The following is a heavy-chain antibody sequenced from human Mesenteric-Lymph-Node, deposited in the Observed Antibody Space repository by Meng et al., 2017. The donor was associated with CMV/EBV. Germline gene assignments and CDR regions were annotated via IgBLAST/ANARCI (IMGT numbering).Heavy chain of an antibody. CDR1: GFTFFNSP. Sequence: GESLKISCAASGFTFFNSPFHWVRQAPGKGLEWVAGISYAESDRYYADSVKGRFTISRDNAKNSLYLQMNSLRAEDTAVYYCASLFLIAARLSARRYYGMDVWGQGTTVTVSS. V-gene: IGHV3-30*07. J-gene: IGHJ6*02. D-gene: IGHD6-6*01. CDR3: ASLFLIAARLSARRYYGMDV. CDR2: ISYAESDR.